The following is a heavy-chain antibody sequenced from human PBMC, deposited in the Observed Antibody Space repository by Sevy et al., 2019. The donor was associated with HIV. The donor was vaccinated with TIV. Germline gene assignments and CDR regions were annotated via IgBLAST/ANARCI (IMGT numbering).Heavy chain of an antibody. V-gene: IGHV3-23*01. CDR1: GFTFGYFA. D-gene: IGHD6-19*01. CDR2: ISPNGATS. J-gene: IGHJ4*02. CDR3: AKDTSGWYDALDQ. Sequence: GGSLRLSCEVSGFTFGYFAMSWVRQAPGKGLEWVSGISPNGATSHYAASVRGRFTISRDNSKNRMYLQMSILRAEDTAQYYCAKDTSGWYDALDQWGQGTLVTVSS.